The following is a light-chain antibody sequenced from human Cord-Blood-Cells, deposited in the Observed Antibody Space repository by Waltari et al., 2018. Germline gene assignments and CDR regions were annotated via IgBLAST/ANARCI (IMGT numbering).Light chain of an antibody. Sequence: DIQMTQSPSSLSASVGDRVTITCQASQDISNYLNWDQQKPGEAPKLLIYDASNLETGVPSRFSGSGSGTDFTFTISSLQPEDIATYYCQQYDNLLLTFGGGTKVEIK. J-gene: IGKJ4*01. V-gene: IGKV1-33*01. CDR1: QDISNY. CDR3: QQYDNLLLT. CDR2: DAS.